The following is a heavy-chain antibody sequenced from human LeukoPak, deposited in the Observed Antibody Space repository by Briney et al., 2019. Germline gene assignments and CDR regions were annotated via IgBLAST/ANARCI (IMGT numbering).Heavy chain of an antibody. V-gene: IGHV1-69*01. CDR3: ARDRYSVTMILVAPYDAFDI. Sequence: GASVKVSCKASGGTFSSYAISWVRQAPGQGLEWMGGIIPIFGTANYAQKFQGRVTITADESTSTAYMELSRLRSEDTAVYYCARDRYSVTMILVAPYDAFDIWGQGTMVTVSS. D-gene: IGHD3-22*01. CDR2: IIPIFGTA. CDR1: GGTFSSYA. J-gene: IGHJ3*02.